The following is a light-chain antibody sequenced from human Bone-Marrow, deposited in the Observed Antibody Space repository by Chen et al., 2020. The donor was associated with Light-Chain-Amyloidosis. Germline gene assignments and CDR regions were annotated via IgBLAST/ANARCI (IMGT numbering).Light chain of an antibody. CDR2: GNS. CDR1: SSNIRAGYD. Sequence: QSVLTQPPSVSGAPGQRVTISCTGSSSNIRAGYDVHWYQQLPGTPPKLLIYGNSNRPSGVPDRFSGSKSGTSASLAITGLQAEDEADYYCQSYDSSLSGSVFGGGTKLTVL. CDR3: QSYDSSLSGSV. J-gene: IGLJ3*02. V-gene: IGLV1-40*01.